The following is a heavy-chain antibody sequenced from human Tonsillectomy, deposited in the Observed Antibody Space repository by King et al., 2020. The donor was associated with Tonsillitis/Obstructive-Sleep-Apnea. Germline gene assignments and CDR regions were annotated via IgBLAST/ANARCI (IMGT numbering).Heavy chain of an antibody. CDR1: GFIFSHYT. CDR3: ARDRQVPLIGPNFNFWSVYLSY. J-gene: IGHJ4*02. CDR2: ISYDGGRI. D-gene: IGHD3-3*01. Sequence: VQLVESGGGVVHPGRSLRLSCAASGFIFSHYTMHWVRQAPGKGLEWVTIISYDGGRIYYADSVKGRFTISRDNSKNTLYLQMNGLRAEDTAVYYCARDRQVPLIGPNFNFWSVYLSYWGQGTLVTVPS. V-gene: IGHV3-30*04.